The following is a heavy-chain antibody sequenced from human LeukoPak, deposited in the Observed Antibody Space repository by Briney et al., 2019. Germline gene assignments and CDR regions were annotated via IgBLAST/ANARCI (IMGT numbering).Heavy chain of an antibody. CDR2: ISAYNGNT. V-gene: IGHV1-18*01. Sequence: GASVKVSCKASGYTFTSYGISWVRQAPGQGLKWMGWISAYNGNTNYAQKLQGRVTMTTDTSTSTAYMELRSLRSDDTAVYYCASSYCSSTSCSPDYMDVWGKGTTVTVSS. CDR1: GYTFTSYG. D-gene: IGHD2-2*01. J-gene: IGHJ6*03. CDR3: ASSYCSSTSCSPDYMDV.